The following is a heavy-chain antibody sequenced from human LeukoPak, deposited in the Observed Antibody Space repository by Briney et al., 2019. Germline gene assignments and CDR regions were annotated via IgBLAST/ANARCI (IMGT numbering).Heavy chain of an antibody. V-gene: IGHV3-23*01. J-gene: IGHJ5*01. D-gene: IGHD3-10*01. CDR1: GSTFSSYA. Sequence: GGSLRLSCAASGSTFSSYAMSWVRQAPGKGLEYVSTIRGGGGSTYYADSMKGRSTISRDNSRSTVDPQMKSLRVEDTGVYYCAKGGGLLWLGELTNRFDSWGQGTLVT. CDR2: IRGGGGST. CDR3: AKGGGLLWLGELTNRFDS.